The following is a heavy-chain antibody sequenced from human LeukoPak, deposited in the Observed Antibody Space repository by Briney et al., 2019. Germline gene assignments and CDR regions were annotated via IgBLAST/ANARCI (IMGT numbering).Heavy chain of an antibody. CDR2: IWSDGSIK. CDR3: VRGPIAVAGTPSIYQH. V-gene: IGHV3-33*01. J-gene: IGHJ1*01. Sequence: GGSLRLSCAASGFTFSNYGMHWVRQAPGKGLEWVAVIWSDGSIKYYADSVKGRFTISRDNSRNTLYLQMNSLRAEDTAVYYCVRGPIAVAGTPSIYQHWGQGTLVTVSS. D-gene: IGHD6-19*01. CDR1: GFTFSNYG.